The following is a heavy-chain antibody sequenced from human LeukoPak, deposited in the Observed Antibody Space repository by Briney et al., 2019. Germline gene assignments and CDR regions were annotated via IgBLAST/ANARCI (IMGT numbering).Heavy chain of an antibody. CDR1: GNSFSPNW. D-gene: IGHD3-22*01. CDR2: IYPGDSDT. V-gene: IGHV5-51*01. J-gene: IGHJ4*02. CDR3: ARGVNTYYYDSSGYYYDY. Sequence: GESPKISCRASGNSFSPNWIGWVRQMPGKGLEWMGIIYPGDSDTRYSPSFQGQVTISADKSISTAYLQWSSLKASDTAMYYCARGVNTYYYDSSGYYYDYWGQGTLVTVSS.